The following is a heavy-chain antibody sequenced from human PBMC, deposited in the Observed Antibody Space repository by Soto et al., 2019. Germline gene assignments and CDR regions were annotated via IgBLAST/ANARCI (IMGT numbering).Heavy chain of an antibody. D-gene: IGHD1-26*01. CDR1: GSTFNNFA. J-gene: IGHJ4*02. Sequence: QVVLLQSGAEVKEPGSSVRVSCEVSGSTFNNFAFSWVRQSPGHGPEWMGGIVVISNTADYSQRFQDRVTITADISTNTLYMEVGSLTFEATAVYYCARAIKRWEVHYYFDYWGQGTLVTVSS. V-gene: IGHV1-69*06. CDR3: ARAIKRWEVHYYFDY. CDR2: IVVISNTA.